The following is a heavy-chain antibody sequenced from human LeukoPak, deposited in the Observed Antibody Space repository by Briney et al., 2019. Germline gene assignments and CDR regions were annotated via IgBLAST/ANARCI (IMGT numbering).Heavy chain of an antibody. CDR3: ARAPDLTVLGFLEAFDI. CDR2: IIPILGIA. CDR1: GGTFSSYA. V-gene: IGHV1-69*04. Sequence: SVKVSCKASGGTFSSYAISWVRQAPGQGLEWMGRIIPILGIANYAQKFQGRVTITADKSTSTAYMELSSLRSEDTAVYYCARAPDLTVLGFLEAFDIWGQGTMVTVSS. D-gene: IGHD3-3*01. J-gene: IGHJ3*02.